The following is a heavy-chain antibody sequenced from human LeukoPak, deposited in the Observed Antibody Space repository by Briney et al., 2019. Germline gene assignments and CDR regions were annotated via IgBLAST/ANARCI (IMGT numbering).Heavy chain of an antibody. CDR1: GGSISSYY. CDR3: ARVVPAAIRSGYYYYYMDV. D-gene: IGHD2-2*01. CDR2: IYTSGST. J-gene: IGHJ6*03. Sequence: SETLSLTCTASGGSISSYYWSWIRQPAGKGLEWIGRIYTSGSTNYNTSLKSRVTMSVDTSKIQFSLKLSSVTAADTAVYYCARVVPAAIRSGYYYYYMDVWGKGTTVTVSS. V-gene: IGHV4-4*07.